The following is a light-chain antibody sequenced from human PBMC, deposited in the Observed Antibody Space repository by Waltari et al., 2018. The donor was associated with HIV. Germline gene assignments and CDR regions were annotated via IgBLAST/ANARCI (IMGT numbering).Light chain of an antibody. J-gene: IGLJ3*02. CDR2: RNN. CDR1: SPNNGYHY. V-gene: IGLV1-47*01. Sequence: QSVLPQPPPASGTPGQRVTMSCSGDSPNNGYHYVYWYQHLPGTAPKLLIYRNNQRPSGVPDRFSGSKSGTSASLAISGLRSEDEADYYCAAWDDSLSGWVFGGGTKLTVL. CDR3: AAWDDSLSGWV.